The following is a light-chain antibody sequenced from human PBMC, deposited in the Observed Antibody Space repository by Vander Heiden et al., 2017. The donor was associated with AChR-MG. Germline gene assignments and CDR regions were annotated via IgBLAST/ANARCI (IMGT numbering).Light chain of an antibody. CDR1: QSITNY. J-gene: IGKJ5*01. Sequence: DIQMTQSPSSLSASVGDRVTITCRASQSITNYLNWYQVRPGKVPKLLIYDASILHGGVPSRFSGSGSGTDFTLTISSLQPEDVATYYCQQHCNTPLTFGQGTRLEI. CDR2: DAS. CDR3: QQHCNTPLT. V-gene: IGKV1-39*01.